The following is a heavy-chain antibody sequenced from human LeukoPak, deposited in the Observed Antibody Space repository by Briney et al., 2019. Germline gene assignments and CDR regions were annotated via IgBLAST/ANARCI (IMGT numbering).Heavy chain of an antibody. D-gene: IGHD2-21*02. Sequence: PGGSLRLSCAASGFTFSSYSMNWVRQAPGKGLEWVSSISSSSSYIYYADSVKGRFTISRDNAKNSLYLQMNSLRAEDTAVYYCARDSAYCGGDCYSFHYYYYMDVWGKGTTVTVSS. CDR1: GFTFSSYS. CDR2: ISSSSSYI. J-gene: IGHJ6*03. CDR3: ARDSAYCGGDCYSFHYYYYMDV. V-gene: IGHV3-21*01.